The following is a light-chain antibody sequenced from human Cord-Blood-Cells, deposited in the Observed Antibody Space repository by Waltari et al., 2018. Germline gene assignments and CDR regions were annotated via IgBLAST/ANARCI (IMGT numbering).Light chain of an antibody. Sequence: QSALTQPASVSGSPGQSIGISCAGTSSHVCGYNYVSWYPQHPGKTPKLMIYDVSKRPSGVSNLFTGSKSGNTASLTISGLQAEDEADYYCSSYTSSSTLVFGGGTKLTVL. CDR3: SSYTSSSTLV. CDR1: SSHVCGYNY. J-gene: IGLJ2*01. CDR2: DVS. V-gene: IGLV2-14*03.